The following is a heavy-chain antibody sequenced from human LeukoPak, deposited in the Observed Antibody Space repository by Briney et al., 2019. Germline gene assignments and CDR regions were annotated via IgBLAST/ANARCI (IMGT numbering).Heavy chain of an antibody. CDR3: AKVPTVTSEYYFDY. CDR2: ISGSGGST. Sequence: GGSLRLSCAASGFTFSCYAMSWVRQAPGKGLEWVSAISGSGGSTYYADSVKGRFTISRDNSKNTLYLQMNSLRAEDTAVYYCAKVPTVTSEYYFDYWGQGTLVTVSS. CDR1: GFTFSCYA. J-gene: IGHJ4*02. V-gene: IGHV3-23*01. D-gene: IGHD4-17*01.